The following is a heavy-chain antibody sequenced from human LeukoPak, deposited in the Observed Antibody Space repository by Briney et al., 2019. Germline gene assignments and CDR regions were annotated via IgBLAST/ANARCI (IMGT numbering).Heavy chain of an antibody. CDR2: IKSKTYGETT. CDR1: GLTFRNAW. CDR3: TTDWGAANCYGDCYFA. Sequence: GGSLRLSCAASGLTFRNAWMSWVRQAPGKGLEWVGRIKSKTYGETTDYAAPVKGRFTISRDDSKNTLYLQMSSLKSEDTAVYYCTTDWGAANCYGDCYFAWGQGTLVTVSS. V-gene: IGHV3-15*01. J-gene: IGHJ5*02. D-gene: IGHD2-21*02.